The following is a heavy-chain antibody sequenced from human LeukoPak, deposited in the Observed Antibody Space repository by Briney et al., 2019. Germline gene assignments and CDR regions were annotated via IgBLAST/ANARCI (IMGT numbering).Heavy chain of an antibody. D-gene: IGHD5-18*01. Sequence: GGSLRLSCAASGFTFSRYGIHWVRQAPGKGLEWVAVISYDGSNKYYADSVKGRFTISRDNSKNTLYLQMNSLRAEDTAVYYCARGSEYSYGLPPAFDYWGQGTLVTVSS. CDR1: GFTFSRYG. V-gene: IGHV3-30*03. CDR2: ISYDGSNK. CDR3: ARGSEYSYGLPPAFDY. J-gene: IGHJ4*02.